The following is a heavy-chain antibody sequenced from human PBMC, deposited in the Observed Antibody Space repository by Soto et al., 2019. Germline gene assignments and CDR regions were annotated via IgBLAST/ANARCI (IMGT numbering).Heavy chain of an antibody. CDR2: IIPIFGTA. CDR1: GGTFSSYA. V-gene: IGHV1-69*13. Sequence: GASVKVSCKASGGTFSSYAISWVRQAPGQGLEWMGGIIPIFGTANYAQKFQGRVTITADESTSTAYMELSSLRSEDTAVCYCARGERAYCGGDCYSPYGMDVWGQGTTVTVSS. D-gene: IGHD2-21*02. CDR3: ARGERAYCGGDCYSPYGMDV. J-gene: IGHJ6*02.